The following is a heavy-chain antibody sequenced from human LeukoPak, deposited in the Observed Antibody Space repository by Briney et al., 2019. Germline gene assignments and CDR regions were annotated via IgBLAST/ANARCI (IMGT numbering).Heavy chain of an antibody. Sequence: SVKVSCKASGGTFSSYAISWVRQAPGQGLEWMGGIIPIFGTANYAQKFQGRVTITADKSTSTAYMELSSLRSEDTAVYYCARGGSEADILTGYPFDYWGQGTLVTVSS. D-gene: IGHD3-9*01. V-gene: IGHV1-69*06. CDR3: ARGGSEADILTGYPFDY. J-gene: IGHJ4*02. CDR1: GGTFSSYA. CDR2: IIPIFGTA.